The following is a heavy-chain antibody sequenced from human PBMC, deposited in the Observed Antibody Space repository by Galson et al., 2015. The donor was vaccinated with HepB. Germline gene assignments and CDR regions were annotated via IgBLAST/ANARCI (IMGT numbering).Heavy chain of an antibody. J-gene: IGHJ6*02. V-gene: IGHV1-18*01. CDR3: ARASYSYDSSVYSSAGLGIDA. D-gene: IGHD3-22*01. CDR2: ISAYNGHT. CDR1: GSTFTSYG. Sequence: SVKVSCKASGSTFTSYGVSWVRQAPGQGLEWLGWISAYNGHTNYAQKLQGRVTMTTDTSTSTAYMELRSLRSDDTAVCYCARASYSYDSSVYSSAGLGIDAWGQGTTVTVSS.